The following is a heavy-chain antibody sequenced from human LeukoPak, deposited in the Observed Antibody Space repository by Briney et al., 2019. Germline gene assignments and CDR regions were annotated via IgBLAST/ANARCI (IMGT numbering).Heavy chain of an antibody. D-gene: IGHD6-13*01. CDR2: IWYDGSNK. J-gene: IGHJ4*02. CDR3: ARDRPQDYSSSWYHFDY. Sequence: PGGSLRLSCAASGFTFSSYGMHWVRQAPGKGLEWVAVIWYDGSNKYYADSVKGRFTISRDNSKNTLYLQMNSLRAEDTAVYYCARDRPQDYSSSWYHFDYWGQGTLVTVSS. V-gene: IGHV3-33*01. CDR1: GFTFSSYG.